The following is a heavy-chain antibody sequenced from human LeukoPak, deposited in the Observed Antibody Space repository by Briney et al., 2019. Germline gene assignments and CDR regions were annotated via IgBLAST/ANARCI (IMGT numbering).Heavy chain of an antibody. Sequence: ASVKVSCKASGYTFTRYGITWVRQAPGQGLVWMGWISTYNDNTNYAQKLQGRVTMTTDTSTSTAYMELRSLRSDDTAVYYCARDRSGRSQGVAFDIWGQGTMVTVSS. V-gene: IGHV1-18*01. CDR1: GYTFTRYG. CDR3: ARDRSGRSQGVAFDI. J-gene: IGHJ3*02. CDR2: ISTYNDNT. D-gene: IGHD3-10*01.